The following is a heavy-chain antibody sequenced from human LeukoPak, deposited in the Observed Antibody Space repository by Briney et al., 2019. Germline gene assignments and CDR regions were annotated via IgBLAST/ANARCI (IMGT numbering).Heavy chain of an antibody. V-gene: IGHV3-7*03. CDR3: AKDSFRYYYDGSGYSN. Sequence: GESLRLSCAASGFTFTTYRLGWVRQPPGKGLEWVANIKQDGTEKYYVDSVKGRFTISRDNAKDSLYLQMNSLRVEDTALYYCAKDSFRYYYDGSGYSNWGQGTLVTVSS. J-gene: IGHJ4*02. D-gene: IGHD3-22*01. CDR1: GFTFTTYR. CDR2: IKQDGTEK.